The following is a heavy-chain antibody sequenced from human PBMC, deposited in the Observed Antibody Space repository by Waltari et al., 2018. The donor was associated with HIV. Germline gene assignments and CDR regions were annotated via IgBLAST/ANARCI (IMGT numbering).Heavy chain of an antibody. J-gene: IGHJ4*02. CDR2: IYYTGTT. Sequence: QVELEESGPGLLKPLETLALICRVSGTSIRSYYWSWIRQSPEKGLEWIGNIYYTGTTNYKPSLRRRVTISMDPSKNQLSLNVESVTAADTATYYCARQGGSSILRWGPGLRVTVSS. D-gene: IGHD1-26*01. V-gene: IGHV4-59*08. CDR1: GTSIRSYY. CDR3: ARQGGSSILR.